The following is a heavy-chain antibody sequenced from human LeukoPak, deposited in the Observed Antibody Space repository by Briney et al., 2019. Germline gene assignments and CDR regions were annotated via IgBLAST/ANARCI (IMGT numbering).Heavy chain of an antibody. V-gene: IGHV3-30*04. CDR3: AKDTVKVTTIRRVPHYMDV. CDR2: ISSDGSNK. J-gene: IGHJ6*03. CDR1: TFTFSSYA. Sequence: GGSLRLSCAASTFTFSSYAMHWVRQAPGKGLEWVTVISSDGSNKYYADSVKGRFIISRDNSKNTLYLQMNSLRAEDTAVYYCAKDTVKVTTIRRVPHYMDVWGKGTTVTVSS. D-gene: IGHD5-12*01.